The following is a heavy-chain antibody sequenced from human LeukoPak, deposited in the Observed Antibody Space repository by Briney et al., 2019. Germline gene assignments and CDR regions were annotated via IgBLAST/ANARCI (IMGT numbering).Heavy chain of an antibody. CDR3: ARDNSVGDIAWWFDP. Sequence: ASVKVSCKASGYSFADYYMHWVRQAPGQGLEWIGLINPTGTGTLYAQKFQGRVTMTRDMSTSTDYMELSSLRSEDTAVCYCARDNSVGDIAWWFDPWGQGTLVTVSS. CDR2: INPTGTGT. D-gene: IGHD3-10*01. J-gene: IGHJ5*02. CDR1: GYSFADYY. V-gene: IGHV1-46*01.